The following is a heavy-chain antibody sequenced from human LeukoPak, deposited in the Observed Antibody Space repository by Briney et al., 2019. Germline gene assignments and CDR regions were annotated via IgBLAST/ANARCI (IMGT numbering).Heavy chain of an antibody. CDR2: ISWNSGSI. Sequence: QPGRSLRLSCAASGFTFDDYAMHWVRQAPGKGLEWVSGISWNSGSIGYADSVKGRFTISRDNAKNSLYLQMNSLRAEDTALYYCAKAEGYCSSTSCQHPLDYWGQGTLVTVSS. D-gene: IGHD2-2*01. V-gene: IGHV3-9*01. J-gene: IGHJ4*02. CDR1: GFTFDDYA. CDR3: AKAEGYCSSTSCQHPLDY.